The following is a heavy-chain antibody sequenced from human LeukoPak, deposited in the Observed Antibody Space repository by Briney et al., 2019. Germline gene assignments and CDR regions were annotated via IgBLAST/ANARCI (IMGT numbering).Heavy chain of an antibody. J-gene: IGHJ5*02. CDR3: AREARIGGIAVAGGGLWGFDP. CDR1: GYTFTSYG. Sequence: ASVKVSCKASGYTFTSYGISWVRQAPGQGLEWMGWISAYNGNTNYAQKLQGRVTMTTDTSTSTAYMELRSLRSDDTAVYYCAREARIGGIAVAGGGLWGFDPWGQGTLVTVSS. V-gene: IGHV1-18*01. D-gene: IGHD6-19*01. CDR2: ISAYNGNT.